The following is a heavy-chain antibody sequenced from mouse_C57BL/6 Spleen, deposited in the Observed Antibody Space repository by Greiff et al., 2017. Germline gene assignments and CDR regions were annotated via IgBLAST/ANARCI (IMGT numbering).Heavy chain of an antibody. V-gene: IGHV5-6*02. CDR3: ARQGDSSGLDY. Sequence: EVKLVESGGDLVKPGGSLKLSCAASGFTFSSYGMSWVRQTPDKRLEWVATISSGGSYTYYPDSVKGRFTISRDNAKNTLYLQMSSLKAEDTAMYYCARQGDSSGLDYWGQGTTLTVSS. J-gene: IGHJ2*01. CDR2: ISSGGSYT. CDR1: GFTFSSYG. D-gene: IGHD3-2*02.